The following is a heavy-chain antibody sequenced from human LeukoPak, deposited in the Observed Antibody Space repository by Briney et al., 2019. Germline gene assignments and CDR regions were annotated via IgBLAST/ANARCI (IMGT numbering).Heavy chain of an antibody. CDR2: IYSGGST. CDR3: ANYGDYYFFDY. D-gene: IGHD4-17*01. Sequence: GGSPRLSCAASGFTVSSNYMSWVRQAPGKGLEWVSVIYSGGSTYYADSVKGRFTISRDSSKNTLYLQMNSLRAEDTAVYYCANYGDYYFFDYWGQGTLVTVSS. V-gene: IGHV3-53*01. J-gene: IGHJ4*02. CDR1: GFTVSSNY.